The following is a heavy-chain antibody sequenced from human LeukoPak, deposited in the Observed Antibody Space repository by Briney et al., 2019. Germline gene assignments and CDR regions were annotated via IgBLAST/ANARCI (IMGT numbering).Heavy chain of an antibody. D-gene: IGHD6-13*01. J-gene: IGHJ5*02. Sequence: PSETLSLTCTVSGVSISSSNSYWGWIRQPPGKGLEWIGEINHSGSTNYNPSLKSRVTISVDTSKNQFSLKLSSVTAADTAVYYCARRLIAARVKRFDPWGQGTLVTVSS. CDR3: ARRLIAARVKRFDP. CDR2: INHSGST. CDR1: GVSISSSNSY. V-gene: IGHV4-39*07.